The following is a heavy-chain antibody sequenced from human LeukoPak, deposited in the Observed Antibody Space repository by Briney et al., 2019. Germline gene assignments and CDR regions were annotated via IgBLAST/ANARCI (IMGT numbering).Heavy chain of an antibody. CDR1: GGTFSSYA. D-gene: IGHD4-23*01. Sequence: PVKVSCKASGGTFSSYAISWVRQAPGQGLEWMGGIIPIFGTANYAQKFQGRVTITADESTSTAYMELSSLRSEDTAVYYCARGLGGNFHPFDYWGQGTLVTVSS. CDR2: IIPIFGTA. V-gene: IGHV1-69*01. CDR3: ARGLGGNFHPFDY. J-gene: IGHJ4*02.